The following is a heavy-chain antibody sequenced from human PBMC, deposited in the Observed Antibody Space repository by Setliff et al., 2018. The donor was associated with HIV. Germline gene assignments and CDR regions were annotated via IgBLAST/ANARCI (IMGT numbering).Heavy chain of an antibody. V-gene: IGHV3-64D*09. CDR3: VKGGYNFWSGYPDAFDI. Sequence: PGGSLRLSCSASGFTFSSYAMHWVRQAPGKGLEYVSAISSNGGSTYHADSVKGRFTISRDNSKNTLYLQMSSLRAEDTAVYYCVKGGYNFWSGYPDAFDIWGQGTMVTVSS. CDR2: ISSNGGST. J-gene: IGHJ3*02. CDR1: GFTFSSYA. D-gene: IGHD3-3*01.